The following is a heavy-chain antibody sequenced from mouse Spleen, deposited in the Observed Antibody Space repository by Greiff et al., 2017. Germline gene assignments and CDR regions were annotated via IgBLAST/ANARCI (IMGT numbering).Heavy chain of an antibody. J-gene: IGHJ1*01. Sequence: EVHLVESGGGLVKPGGSLKLSCAASGFTFSSYGMSWVRQTPEKRLEWVATISGGGSYTYYPDSVKGRFTISRDNAKNNLYLQMSSLRSEDTALYYCARHRDGNPWYFDVWGAGTTVTVSS. CDR2: ISGGGSYT. CDR3: ARHRDGNPWYFDV. V-gene: IGHV5-9-2*01. D-gene: IGHD2-1*01. CDR1: GFTFSSYG.